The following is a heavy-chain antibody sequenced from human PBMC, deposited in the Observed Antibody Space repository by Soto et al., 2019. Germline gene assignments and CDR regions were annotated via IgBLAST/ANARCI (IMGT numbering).Heavy chain of an antibody. V-gene: IGHV4-59*01. D-gene: IGHD2-2*02. CDR1: GDSINNYY. Sequence: SGDSINNYYWTWIRQPPGKGLERIGYIYDSGSTSYNPSLKSRLTISVDTSKNQFSLKLKSVTAADTAVYYCARHKVYCSSTSCYTHYYGMDVWGQGTTVTVSS. J-gene: IGHJ6*02. CDR3: ARHKVYCSSTSCYTHYYGMDV. CDR2: IYDSGST.